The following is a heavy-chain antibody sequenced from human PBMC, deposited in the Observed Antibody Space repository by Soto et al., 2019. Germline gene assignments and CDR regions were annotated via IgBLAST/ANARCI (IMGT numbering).Heavy chain of an antibody. J-gene: IGHJ4*02. Sequence: AGGSLRLSCATSGPSFSSYGMSWVRQAPGKGLEWVSSISGSDGRTYYPDSVKGRFTISRDNSKNTVYLQMNSLRAEDTAVYYCAQVGGGKTYRALDYWGQGTLVTVSS. CDR2: ISGSDGRT. CDR3: AQVGGGKTYRALDY. D-gene: IGHD3-16*01. V-gene: IGHV3-23*01. CDR1: GPSFSSYG.